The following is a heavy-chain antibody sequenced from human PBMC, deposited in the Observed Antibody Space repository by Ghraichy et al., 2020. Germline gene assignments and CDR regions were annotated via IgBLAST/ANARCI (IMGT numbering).Heavy chain of an antibody. CDR3: ARSLASVTSYFYYSVDV. CDR2: INPNSGGT. Sequence: ASVKVSCKASGYTFTGHYIHWVRQAPGQGLEWMGWINPNSGGTKYAQKFQGWVIMTRDTSISTAYLELRRLMSDDTAIYYCARSLASVTSYFYYSVDVWGQGTTVTVSS. J-gene: IGHJ6*02. V-gene: IGHV1-2*04. D-gene: IGHD4-11*01. CDR1: GYTFTGHY.